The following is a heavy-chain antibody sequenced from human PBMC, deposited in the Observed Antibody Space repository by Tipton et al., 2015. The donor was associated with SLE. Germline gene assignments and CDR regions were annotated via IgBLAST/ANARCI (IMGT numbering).Heavy chain of an antibody. Sequence: SLRLSCVVSGFTFSNYWMHWVRQAPGKGLVWVSRLDDYGGSRTYADSVKGRFTVSRDNAKNTLYLQMNGLRAEDTTVYYCARAGGAGDYFDFWGQGALVTVSS. CDR3: ARAGGAGDYFDF. CDR2: LDDYGGSR. D-gene: IGHD1-26*01. V-gene: IGHV3-74*01. J-gene: IGHJ4*02. CDR1: GFTFSNYW.